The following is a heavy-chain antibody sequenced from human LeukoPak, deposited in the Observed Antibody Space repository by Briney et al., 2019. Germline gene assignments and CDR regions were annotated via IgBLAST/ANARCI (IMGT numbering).Heavy chain of an antibody. Sequence: SQTLSLTCTVSGGSISSGGYYWSWIRQPPGKGLEWIGYIYHSGSTYYNPSLKSRVTISVDRSKNQFSLKLSSVTAADTAVYYCARDQSWGFDYWGQGTLVTVSS. CDR1: GGSISSGGYY. CDR3: ARDQSWGFDY. V-gene: IGHV4-30-2*01. D-gene: IGHD7-27*01. J-gene: IGHJ4*02. CDR2: IYHSGST.